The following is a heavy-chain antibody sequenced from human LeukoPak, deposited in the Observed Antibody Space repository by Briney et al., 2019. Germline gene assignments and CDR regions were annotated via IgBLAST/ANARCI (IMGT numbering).Heavy chain of an antibody. CDR1: GFTFSSYD. CDR3: TRGGSEGFDP. Sequence: GGSLRLSCAASGFTFSSYDMHWVRQPTGKGLEWVSAIGKAGDPCYAGSVKGRFTISRENAKNSLYLQMNSLRVGDTAVYYCTRGGSEGFDPWGQGTLVTVSS. J-gene: IGHJ5*02. V-gene: IGHV3-13*05. CDR2: IGKAGDP.